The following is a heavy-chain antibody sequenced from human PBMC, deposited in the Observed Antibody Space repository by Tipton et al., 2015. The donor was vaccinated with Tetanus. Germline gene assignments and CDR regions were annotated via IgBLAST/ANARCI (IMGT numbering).Heavy chain of an antibody. CDR1: GFTFSNHA. CDR2: ISISGDST. J-gene: IGHJ4*02. V-gene: IGHV3-23*01. CDR3: AKEIRPNDS. D-gene: IGHD3-16*01. Sequence: SLRLSCAASGFTFSNHAMTWVRQAPGKGLEWVSTISISGDSTYYADSVKGRFTISRDNSKDTLYLQMHSPRVEDTAVYYCAKEIRPNDSWGQGTLVTVSS.